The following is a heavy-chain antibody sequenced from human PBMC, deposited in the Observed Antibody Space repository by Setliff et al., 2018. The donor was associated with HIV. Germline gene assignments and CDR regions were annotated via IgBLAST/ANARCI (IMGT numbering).Heavy chain of an antibody. CDR3: ARGVPLLPPRN. D-gene: IGHD1-26*01. CDR1: GGSISSYY. CDR2: MYYTGNT. J-gene: IGHJ4*02. V-gene: IGHV4-4*07. Sequence: PSETLSLTCTVSGGSISSYYWTWIRQPAGKGLEWIGRMYYTGNTDYNPSLKSRAIMSIDRSRNQFSLNLTSVTAADTAVYYCARGVPLLPPRNWGQGALVTVSS.